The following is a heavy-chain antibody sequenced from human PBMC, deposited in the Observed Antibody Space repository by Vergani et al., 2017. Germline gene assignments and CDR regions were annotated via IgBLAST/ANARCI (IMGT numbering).Heavy chain of an antibody. CDR1: GFTFSSYW. D-gene: IGHD7-27*01. CDR2: IKQDGSEK. J-gene: IGHJ4*02. CDR3: ASYPWGQNPKTPPYYFDY. Sequence: EVQLVESGGGLVQPGGSLRLSCAASGFTFSSYWMSWVRQAPGKGLEWLANIKQDGSEKYYVDSVKGRFTISRDNAKTSLYLQMNSLRVEYTAVYYCASYPWGQNPKTPPYYFDYWGQGTLVTVSS. V-gene: IGHV3-7*03.